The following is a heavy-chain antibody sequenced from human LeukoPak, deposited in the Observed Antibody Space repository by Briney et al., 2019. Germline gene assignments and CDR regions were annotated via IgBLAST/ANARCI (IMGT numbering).Heavy chain of an antibody. V-gene: IGHV1-2*02. CDR2: INPNSGGT. D-gene: IGHD1-26*01. J-gene: IGHJ4*02. CDR1: GYTFTGYY. Sequence: ASVTVSCKASGYTFTGYYMHWVRQAPGQGLEWMGWINPNSGGTNYAQKFQGRVTMTRDTSISTAYMELSRLRSDDTAVYYCARDGGLVGASNYWGQGTLVTVSS. CDR3: ARDGGLVGASNY.